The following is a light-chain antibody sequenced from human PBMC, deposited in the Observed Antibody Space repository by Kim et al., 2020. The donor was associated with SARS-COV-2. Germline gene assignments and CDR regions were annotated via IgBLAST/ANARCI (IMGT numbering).Light chain of an antibody. CDR3: QQFNNYSFT. CDR1: QGISSA. J-gene: IGKJ3*01. Sequence: AAVGDRVTITCRASQGISSALAWYQQKPGKAPKLLIYDASSLESGVPSRFSGSGSGTDFTLTISSLQPEDFATYYCQQFNNYSFTFGPGTKVDIK. CDR2: DAS. V-gene: IGKV1D-13*01.